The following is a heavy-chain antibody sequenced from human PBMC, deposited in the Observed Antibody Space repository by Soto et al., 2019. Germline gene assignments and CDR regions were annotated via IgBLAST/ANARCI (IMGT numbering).Heavy chain of an antibody. CDR3: TTPSINYDILTDYFNY. J-gene: IGHJ4*02. Sequence: GGSLRLSCAASGLTFSGSAMHWVRQAPGKGLEWVGRIRSKANSDATVYAASVKGRFTISRDDSKNTAYLQMNSLKTEDTAVYYCTTPSINYDILTDYFNYWGQGSLVTVSS. D-gene: IGHD3-9*01. CDR1: GLTFSGSA. CDR2: IRSKANSDAT. V-gene: IGHV3-73*01.